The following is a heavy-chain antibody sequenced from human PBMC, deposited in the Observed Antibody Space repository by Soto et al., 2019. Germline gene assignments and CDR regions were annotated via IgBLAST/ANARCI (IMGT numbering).Heavy chain of an antibody. V-gene: IGHV3-23*01. Sequence: PGGSLRLSCAASGFTFSSNAMSWVRQAPGKGLEWVSVISGSGGSTYYADSVKGRFTISRDNSKNTLYLQMNSLRAEDTAVYYCAHTYAFWSGWDGMDVWGQGTTVTVYS. CDR1: GFTFSSNA. CDR2: ISGSGGST. D-gene: IGHD3-3*01. J-gene: IGHJ6*02. CDR3: AHTYAFWSGWDGMDV.